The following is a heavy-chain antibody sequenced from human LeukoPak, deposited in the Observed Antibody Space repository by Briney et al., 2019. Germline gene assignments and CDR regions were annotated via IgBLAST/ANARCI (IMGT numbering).Heavy chain of an antibody. CDR2: IYYSGST. D-gene: IGHD6-13*01. J-gene: IGHJ4*02. Sequence: SETLSLTCTVSGGSISSYYWSWIRQPPGKGLEWIGYIYYSGSTNYNPSLKSRVTISVDTSKNQFSLKLSSVTAADTAVYYCAGGYSSSRYVGVFDYWGQGTLVTVSS. CDR3: AGGYSSSRYVGVFDY. CDR1: GGSISSYY. V-gene: IGHV4-59*01.